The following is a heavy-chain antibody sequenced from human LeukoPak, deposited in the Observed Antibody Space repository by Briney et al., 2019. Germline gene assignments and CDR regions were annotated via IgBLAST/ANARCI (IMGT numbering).Heavy chain of an antibody. CDR3: AKDLGGSGSYPTYYFDY. D-gene: IGHD3-10*01. V-gene: IGHV4-4*02. Sequence: SGTLSLTCAVSGGSIISSSWWSWVRQSPGKGLEWIGEIYHGGSTNYNPSLKSRVTISVDKSKNQFSLNLTSVTAADTAVYYCAKDLGGSGSYPTYYFDYWGQGTLVTVSS. J-gene: IGHJ4*02. CDR2: IYHGGST. CDR1: GGSIISSSW.